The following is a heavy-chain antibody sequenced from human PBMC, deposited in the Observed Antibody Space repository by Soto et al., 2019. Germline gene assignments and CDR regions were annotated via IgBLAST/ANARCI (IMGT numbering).Heavy chain of an antibody. CDR1: GGSISSYY. CDR2: IYYSGST. D-gene: IGHD1-26*01. Sequence: SETLSLTCTVSGGSISSYYWSWIRQPPGKGLEWIGYIYYSGSTNYNPSLKSRVTISVDTSKNQFSLKLSSVTAADTAVYYCARLGRGNWFDPWGQGTLVTVSS. J-gene: IGHJ5*02. V-gene: IGHV4-59*01. CDR3: ARLGRGNWFDP.